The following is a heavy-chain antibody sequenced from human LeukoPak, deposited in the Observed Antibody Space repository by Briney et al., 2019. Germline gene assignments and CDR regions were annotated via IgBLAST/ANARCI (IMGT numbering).Heavy chain of an antibody. Sequence: GGSLRLSCVASGFYFNPYWMAWVRQAPGKGLVWVATISHDGYSTFYVDSVRGRFSISRDNAQNSLFLQMSSLRVDDTAVYYCAREYYSSFDYWGQGALVTVSS. CDR2: ISHDGYST. CDR1: GFYFNPYW. J-gene: IGHJ4*02. D-gene: IGHD2-21*01. V-gene: IGHV3-7*01. CDR3: AREYYSSFDY.